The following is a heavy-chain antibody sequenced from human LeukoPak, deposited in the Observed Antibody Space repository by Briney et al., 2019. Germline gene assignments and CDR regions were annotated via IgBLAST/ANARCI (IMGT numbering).Heavy chain of an antibody. CDR3: AKDNPIEKVPGLGPGY. J-gene: IGHJ4*02. Sequence: GGALRLSCAASGFTFSTYGMHCVRQAPGKGLEGVALIQYDGSNKYYAGSVKGRFTISRDNSKNTLYLEMNSLRAEDTAVYYCAKDNPIEKVPGLGPGYSGQGTPVTVSS. CDR2: IQYDGSNK. CDR1: GFTFSTYG. D-gene: IGHD2-2*01. V-gene: IGHV3-30*02.